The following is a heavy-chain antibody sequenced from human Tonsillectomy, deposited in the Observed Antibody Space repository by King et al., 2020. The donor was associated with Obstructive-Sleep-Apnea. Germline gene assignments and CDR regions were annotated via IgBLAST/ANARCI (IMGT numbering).Heavy chain of an antibody. CDR3: AKDKEVAYSSSWYGY. J-gene: IGHJ4*02. V-gene: IGHV3-23*04. D-gene: IGHD6-13*01. CDR1: GFTFSTYA. Sequence: VQLVESGGGLVQPGGSLRLSCVASGFTFSTYAMSWVRQAPGKGLEWVSSISGGGSGTYYADSVKGRFTISRDNSKNTLYLQMSSLGAEDTAIYYCAKDKEVAYSSSWYGYWGQGTRVTGSS. CDR2: ISGGGSGT.